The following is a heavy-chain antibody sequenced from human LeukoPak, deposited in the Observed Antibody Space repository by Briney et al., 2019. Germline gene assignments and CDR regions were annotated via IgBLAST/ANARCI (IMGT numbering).Heavy chain of an antibody. CDR2: ISGSGGST. Sequence: PGGSLRLPCAASGFTFSSYAMSWVRQAPGKGLEWVSAISGSGGSTYYADSVKGRFTISRDNSKNTLYLQMNSLRAEDTAVYYCAKGWSSGWYLEYFDYWGQGTLVTVSS. CDR1: GFTFSSYA. D-gene: IGHD6-19*01. V-gene: IGHV3-23*01. CDR3: AKGWSSGWYLEYFDY. J-gene: IGHJ4*02.